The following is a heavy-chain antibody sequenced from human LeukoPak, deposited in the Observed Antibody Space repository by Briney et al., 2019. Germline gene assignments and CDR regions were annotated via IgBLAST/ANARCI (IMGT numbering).Heavy chain of an antibody. CDR3: AKDPPIVVVAEEGDY. Sequence: GGPLRLSCAASGFTFSSYAMSWVRKAPWKGREWVSAISGSGGSTYYADSVKGRFTISGDNSKNTLYLQMNSLRAEDTAVYYCAKDPPIVVVAEEGDYWGQGTLVTVSS. J-gene: IGHJ4*02. CDR2: ISGSGGST. D-gene: IGHD2-15*01. V-gene: IGHV3-23*01. CDR1: GFTFSSYA.